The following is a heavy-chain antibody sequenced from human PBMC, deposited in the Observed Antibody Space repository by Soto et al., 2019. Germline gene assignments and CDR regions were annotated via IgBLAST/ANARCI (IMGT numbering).Heavy chain of an antibody. CDR1: GGTFSSYA. J-gene: IGHJ5*02. CDR3: ARGSQLWIPTNWFDP. CDR2: IIPIFGTA. V-gene: IGHV1-69*13. Sequence: SVKVSCKASGGTFSSYAIIWVRQAPGQGLEWMGGIIPIFGTANYAQKFQGRVTITADESTSTAYMELSSLRSEDTAVYYCARGSQLWIPTNWFDPWGQGTLVTVSS. D-gene: IGHD5-18*01.